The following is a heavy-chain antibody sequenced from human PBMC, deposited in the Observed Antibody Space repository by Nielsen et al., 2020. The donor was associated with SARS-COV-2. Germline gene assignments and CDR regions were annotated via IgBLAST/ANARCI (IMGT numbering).Heavy chain of an antibody. CDR2: ISSSSSYI. CDR1: GFTVSSNY. CDR3: ARDYHGGGFDY. J-gene: IGHJ4*02. D-gene: IGHD4-23*01. V-gene: IGHV3-21*01. Sequence: GESLKISCAASGFTVSSNYMSWVRQAPGKGLEWVSSISSSSSYIYYADSVKGRFTISRDNAKNSLYLQMNSLRAEDTAVYYCARDYHGGGFDYWGQGTLVTVSS.